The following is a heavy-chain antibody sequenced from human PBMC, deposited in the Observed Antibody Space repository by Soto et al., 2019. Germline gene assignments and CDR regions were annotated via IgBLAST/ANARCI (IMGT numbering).Heavy chain of an antibody. Sequence: PSETLSLTCTVSGGSICSFYWSWIRQPPGKGLEWIGYIYYSGSTNYNPSLKSRVTISVDTSKNQFSLKLSSVTAADTAVYYCASGYSHFDYWGQGTLVTVSS. CDR3: ASGYSHFDY. V-gene: IGHV4-59*01. D-gene: IGHD5-18*01. CDR2: IYYSGST. CDR1: GGSICSFY. J-gene: IGHJ4*02.